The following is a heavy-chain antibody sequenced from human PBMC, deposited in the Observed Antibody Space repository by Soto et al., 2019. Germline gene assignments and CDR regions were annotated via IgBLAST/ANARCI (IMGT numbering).Heavy chain of an antibody. D-gene: IGHD3-22*01. Sequence: GGSLRLSCAASGFTFSSYSMNWVRQAPGKGLEWVSSISSSSSYIYYADSVKGRFTISRDNAKNSLYLQMNSLRAEDTAVYYCARVAEEYDSSGYYYYFDYWGQGTLVTVSS. V-gene: IGHV3-21*01. CDR1: GFTFSSYS. J-gene: IGHJ4*02. CDR2: ISSSSSYI. CDR3: ARVAEEYDSSGYYYYFDY.